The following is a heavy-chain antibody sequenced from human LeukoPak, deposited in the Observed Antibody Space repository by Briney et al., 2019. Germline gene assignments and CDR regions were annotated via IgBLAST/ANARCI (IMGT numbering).Heavy chain of an antibody. V-gene: IGHV4-39*01. Sequence: PSETLSLTCTVSGGSISSGSYYWGWVRQPPGRGLEWIASIYYSGTTYYNPSLRSLLIISVATTQEQFSLTLSSATATETAVYYCGRHGNMIGSFGYFDVWGRGTLVTVST. CDR1: GGSISSGSYY. D-gene: IGHD3-22*01. CDR2: IYYSGTT. CDR3: GRHGNMIGSFGYFDV. J-gene: IGHJ2*01.